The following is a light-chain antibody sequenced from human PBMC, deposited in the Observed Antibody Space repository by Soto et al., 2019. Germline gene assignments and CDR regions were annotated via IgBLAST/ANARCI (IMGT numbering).Light chain of an antibody. CDR3: QHYGTSPRMYT. CDR2: GAS. V-gene: IGKV3-20*01. Sequence: EMVLTQSPGTLSLSPGERATLSCRASQSVSSSYLAWYQQKPGQAPRLLIFGASSRATGIPDRFSGSGSGTDFTLTISRLEPEDFAVYYCQHYGTSPRMYTFGQGTKLEIK. J-gene: IGKJ2*01. CDR1: QSVSSSY.